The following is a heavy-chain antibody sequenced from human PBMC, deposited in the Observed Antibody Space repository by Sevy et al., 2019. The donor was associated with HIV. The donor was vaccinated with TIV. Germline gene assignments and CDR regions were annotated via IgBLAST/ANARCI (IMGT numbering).Heavy chain of an antibody. Sequence: SETLSLTCTVSGGSISSGAYYWSWIRQHPGKGLEWIGYIYYSGSTYYNPSLKSRVTISVDTSKNQFSLKLSSVTAADTAVYYCARGYYGSFWVDYWGQGTLVTVSS. J-gene: IGHJ4*02. CDR1: GGSISSGAYY. D-gene: IGHD3-10*01. V-gene: IGHV4-31*03. CDR2: IYYSGST. CDR3: ARGYYGSFWVDY.